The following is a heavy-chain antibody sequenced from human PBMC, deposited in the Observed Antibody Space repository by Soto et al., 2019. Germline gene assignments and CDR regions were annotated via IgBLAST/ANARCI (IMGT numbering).Heavy chain of an antibody. CDR2: INPNSGGT. D-gene: IGHD1-20*01. J-gene: IGHJ5*02. V-gene: IGHV1-2*04. Sequence: QVQLVQSGAEVKKPGASVKVSCKASGYTFTGYYMHWVRQAPGQGLEWMGWINPNSGGTNYAQKFQGWVTMTRDTSLSTAYMELSRLRSDDTAVYYCARDDALQITGTTGWFDPWGQGTLVTVSS. CDR1: GYTFTGYY. CDR3: ARDDALQITGTTGWFDP.